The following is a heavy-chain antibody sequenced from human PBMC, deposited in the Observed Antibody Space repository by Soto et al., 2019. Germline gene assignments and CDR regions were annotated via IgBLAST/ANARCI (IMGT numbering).Heavy chain of an antibody. Sequence: QVQLQESGPGLVKPSETLSLTCTVSGGSVSSDTHYWSWIRQPPVKRLEWIGFIYSSGSTNYNPSLKSRVNMSVDTSKNQFSLKLRSVIVADTAVYHCARFVRSCSGTTCYTRADVWGQGTTVTVSS. J-gene: IGHJ6*02. CDR3: ARFVRSCSGTTCYTRADV. D-gene: IGHD2-2*02. CDR1: GGSVSSDTHY. V-gene: IGHV4-61*01. CDR2: IYSSGST.